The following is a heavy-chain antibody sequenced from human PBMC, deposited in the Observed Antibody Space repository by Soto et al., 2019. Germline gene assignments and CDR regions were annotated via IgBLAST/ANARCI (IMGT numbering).Heavy chain of an antibody. CDR3: ARHQYYYDSSGYYGMDV. CDR1: GYSFTSYW. V-gene: IGHV5-10-1*01. J-gene: IGHJ6*02. CDR2: IDPSDSYT. D-gene: IGHD3-22*01. Sequence: PGESLQISCKGSGYSFTSYWISWVRQMPVKGLEWMWRIDPSDSYTNYSPSFQGHVTISADKSISTAYLQWSSLKASDNAMYYCARHQYYYDSSGYYGMDVWGQGTTVTVSS.